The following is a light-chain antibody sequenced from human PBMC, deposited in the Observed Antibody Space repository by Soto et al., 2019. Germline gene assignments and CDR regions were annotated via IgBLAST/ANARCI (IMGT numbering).Light chain of an antibody. CDR1: QSVSSSY. CDR3: QQYGIFLWT. V-gene: IGKV3-20*01. Sequence: EIVLTQSLATLSLTPGQRATLSCMASQSVSSSYLAWYQQKPGQAPRLLIYGASSRATGTPDRFSGSGSGTDFTLTICRLEPEDFAVYYCQQYGIFLWTFCHG. J-gene: IGKJ1*01. CDR2: GAS.